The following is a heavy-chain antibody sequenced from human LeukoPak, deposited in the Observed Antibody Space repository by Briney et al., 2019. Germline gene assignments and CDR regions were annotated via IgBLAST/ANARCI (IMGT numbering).Heavy chain of an antibody. CDR2: ISDGGNT. CDR3: ARVMRGSQFDY. J-gene: IGHJ4*02. CDR1: GYPITSDYY. D-gene: IGHD3-16*01. V-gene: IGHV4-38-2*01. Sequence: SETLSLTCAVSGYPITSDYYWGWIRQSPGKGLEWIGSISDGGNTYYNSSLESRVTISRDTSKNQFSLKLTSVTASDTAVYYCARVMRGSQFDYWGQGTLVTVSS.